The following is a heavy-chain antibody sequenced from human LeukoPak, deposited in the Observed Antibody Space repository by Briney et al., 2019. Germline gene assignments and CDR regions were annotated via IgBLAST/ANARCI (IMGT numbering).Heavy chain of an antibody. Sequence: ASVKVSXKASGYTFTSYYMHWMRQAPGQGLEWMGIINPSGGSTSYAQKFQGRVTMTRDTSTSTVYMELSSLRSEDTAVYYCARGYCSGGSCYSWFDPWGQGTLVTVSS. CDR3: ARGYCSGGSCYSWFDP. V-gene: IGHV1-46*03. J-gene: IGHJ5*02. D-gene: IGHD2-15*01. CDR2: INPSGGST. CDR1: GYTFTSYY.